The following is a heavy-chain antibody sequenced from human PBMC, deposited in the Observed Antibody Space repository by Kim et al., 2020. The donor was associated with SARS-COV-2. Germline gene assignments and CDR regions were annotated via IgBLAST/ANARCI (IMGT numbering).Heavy chain of an antibody. Sequence: PSPKSRITISVDTSKNQFTLKLSSVTAAGTAVYYCASYGKQWRGLGYFDYWGQGTLVTVSS. J-gene: IGHJ4*02. D-gene: IGHD6-19*01. V-gene: IGHV4-39*01. CDR3: ASYGKQWRGLGYFDY.